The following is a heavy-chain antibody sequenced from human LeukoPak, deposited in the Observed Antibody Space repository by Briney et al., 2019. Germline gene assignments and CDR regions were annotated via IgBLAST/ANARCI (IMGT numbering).Heavy chain of an antibody. J-gene: IGHJ4*02. CDR1: GFTFSSYG. Sequence: PGGSLSLSCATSGFTFSSYGMYWVRQAPGKGLEWLAFIRYDGINKYYADSVKGRFTISRDNSKNTLYLQMNSLRAEDTAVYYSAKDSLTGTGPYYFDCWGQGTLVTVSS. D-gene: IGHD3-9*01. V-gene: IGHV3-30*02. CDR2: IRYDGINK. CDR3: AKDSLTGTGPYYFDC.